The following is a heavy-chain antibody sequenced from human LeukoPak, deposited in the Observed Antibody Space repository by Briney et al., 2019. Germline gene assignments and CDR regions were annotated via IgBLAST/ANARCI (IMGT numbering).Heavy chain of an antibody. CDR2: IKSKTDGGTT. D-gene: IGHD3-3*01. V-gene: IGHV3-15*01. CDR3: TTDPNYFTIFGVVLDY. Sequence: TGGSLRLSCAASGFTSSNAWMSWVRQAPGKGLEWVGRIKSKTDGGTTDYAAPVKGRFTISRDDSKNTLYLQMNSLKTEDTAVYYCTTDPNYFTIFGVVLDYWGQGTLVTVSS. J-gene: IGHJ4*02. CDR1: GFTSSNAW.